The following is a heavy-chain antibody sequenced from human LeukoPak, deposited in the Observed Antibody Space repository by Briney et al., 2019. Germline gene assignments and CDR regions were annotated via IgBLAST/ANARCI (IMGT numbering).Heavy chain of an antibody. V-gene: IGHV4-59*08. D-gene: IGHD3-9*01. CDR2: IYYSGST. CDR3: ARHGRYFVWPPHFDY. Sequence: SETLSLTCTVSDGSISSYYWSWIRQPPGKGLEWIGYIYYSGSTNYNPSLKSRVTISVDTSKNQFSLKLSSATAADTAVYYCARHGRYFVWPPHFDYWGQGPLVTVSS. CDR1: DGSISSYY. J-gene: IGHJ4*02.